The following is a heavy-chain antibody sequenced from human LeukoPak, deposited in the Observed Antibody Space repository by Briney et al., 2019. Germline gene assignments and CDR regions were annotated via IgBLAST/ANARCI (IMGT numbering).Heavy chain of an antibody. V-gene: IGHV4-59*02. CDR1: GGSVSSSY. Sequence: SETLSLTCTISGGSVSSSYWSWIRQPPGKGLEWIGYIYYSGTTNYNPSLKSRVTISIDTSKNQFSLKLSSVTAADTAVYYCARDTPENHAFDIWGQGTMVTVCS. CDR3: ARDTPENHAFDI. CDR2: IYYSGTT. J-gene: IGHJ3*02.